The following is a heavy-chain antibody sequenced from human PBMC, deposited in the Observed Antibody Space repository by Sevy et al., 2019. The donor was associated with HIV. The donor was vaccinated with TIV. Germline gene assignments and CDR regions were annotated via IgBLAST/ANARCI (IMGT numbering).Heavy chain of an antibody. CDR2: IDPSAGNA. J-gene: IGHJ4*02. CDR1: GDTFTNNY. V-gene: IGHV1-46*01. Sequence: ASVKVSCKASGDTFTNNYMHWVRQVPGQGLEWMGIIDPSAGNASYAQRFQGRVTMTRDTSTSTLYMDLNSLRSEDTAVYYCVRADPAQHFDSWGQGTLVTVSS. CDR3: VRADPAQHFDS.